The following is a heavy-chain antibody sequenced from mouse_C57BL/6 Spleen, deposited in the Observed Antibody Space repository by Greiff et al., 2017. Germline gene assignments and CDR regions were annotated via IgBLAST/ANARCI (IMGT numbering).Heavy chain of an antibody. Sequence: VQLQQPGAELVRPGTSVKLSCKASGYTFTSYWMHWVKQRPGQGLEWIGVIDPSDSYTNYNQKFKGKATLTVDTSSSTAYLQLSSLTSEDSAVYSCAPTDYGSSSWYFDVWGTGTTVTVSS. J-gene: IGHJ1*03. D-gene: IGHD1-1*01. CDR2: IDPSDSYT. V-gene: IGHV1-59*01. CDR3: APTDYGSSSWYFDV. CDR1: GYTFTSYW.